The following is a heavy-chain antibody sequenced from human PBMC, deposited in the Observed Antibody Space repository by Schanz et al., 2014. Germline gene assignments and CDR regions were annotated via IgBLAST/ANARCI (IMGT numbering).Heavy chain of an antibody. CDR1: GFTFSSSG. CDR2: IYSSGST. D-gene: IGHD3-10*01. J-gene: IGHJ6*02. Sequence: VQLVESGGGVVQPGGSLRLSCVASGFTFSSSGMHWVRQAPGKGLEWVSTIYSSGSTYYADSVRGRFTISRDNSMNTVYLQMNSLRSDDAAVYYCARAQGVIRLYYGVDVWGQGTTVTVSS. V-gene: IGHV3-NL1*01. CDR3: ARAQGVIRLYYGVDV.